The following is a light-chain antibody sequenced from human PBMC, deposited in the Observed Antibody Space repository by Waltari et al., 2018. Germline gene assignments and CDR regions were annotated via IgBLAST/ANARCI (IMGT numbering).Light chain of an antibody. CDR1: RPNLANNY. V-gene: IGLV1-47*01. Sequence: QSVLTQPPSASGTPGQRVTMSCSGGRPNLANNYVMWYQQLPGTAPRLLVFRDNERPSGVPDRFSGSKSGTSASLAISGLRSEDEADYYCAVWDDRLSGWVFGGGTKLTVL. CDR3: AVWDDRLSGWV. J-gene: IGLJ3*02. CDR2: RDN.